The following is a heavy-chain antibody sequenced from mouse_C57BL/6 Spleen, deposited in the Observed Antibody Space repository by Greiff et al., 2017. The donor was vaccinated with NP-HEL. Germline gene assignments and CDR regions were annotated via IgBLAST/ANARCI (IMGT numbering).Heavy chain of an antibody. CDR2: IWSGGST. J-gene: IGHJ1*03. V-gene: IGHV2-2*01. CDR3: ARRWDYGWYFDV. D-gene: IGHD2-4*01. Sequence: QVQLQQSGPGLVQPSQSLSITCTVSGFSLTSYGVHWVRQSPGKGLEWLGVIWSGGSTDYNAAFISRLSISKDNSKSQVFFKMNSLQADDTAIYYCARRWDYGWYFDVWGTGTTVTVSS. CDR1: GFSLTSYG.